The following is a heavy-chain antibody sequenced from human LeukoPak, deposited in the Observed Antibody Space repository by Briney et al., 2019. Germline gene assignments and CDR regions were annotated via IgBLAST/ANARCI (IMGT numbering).Heavy chain of an antibody. CDR1: GFTFSSYG. Sequence: GGSLRLSCAASGFTFSSYGMHWVRQAPGKGLEWVAVIWYDGSNKYYADSVKGRFTISRDNSKNTLYLQMNSPRAEDTAVYYCAKEAVGFFDYWGQGTLVTVSS. D-gene: IGHD6-13*01. CDR2: IWYDGSNK. V-gene: IGHV3-33*06. J-gene: IGHJ4*02. CDR3: AKEAVGFFDY.